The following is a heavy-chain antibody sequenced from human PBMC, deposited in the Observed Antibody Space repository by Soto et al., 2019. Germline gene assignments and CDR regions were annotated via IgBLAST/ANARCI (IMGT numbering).Heavy chain of an antibody. CDR2: IISILGIA. V-gene: IGHV1-69*02. D-gene: IGHD3-10*01. CDR3: ARAPRVYGSDFDY. CDR1: GGTFSTYT. Sequence: QVQLVQSGAEVKKPGSSVKVSCKASGGTFSTYTISWVRQAPGQGLEWMGRIISILGIANYAQKFQGRVTITADKSTSTAYMELSSLRSEDTAMYYCARAPRVYGSDFDYWGQGTLVTVSS. J-gene: IGHJ4*02.